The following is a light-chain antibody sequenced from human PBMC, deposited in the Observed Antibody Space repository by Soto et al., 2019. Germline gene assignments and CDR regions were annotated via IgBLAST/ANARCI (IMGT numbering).Light chain of an antibody. CDR1: SSNIGSNT. V-gene: IGLV1-44*01. CDR2: NNN. CDR3: AAWDDSLNSYV. J-gene: IGLJ1*01. Sequence: QAVVTQPPSASGTPGQGVSISCSGSSSNIGSNTVNWYQQLPGAAPKLLIYNNNQRPSGVPDRFSGSKSGTSASLAISGLQSEDEADYYCAAWDDSLNSYVFGTGTKVTVL.